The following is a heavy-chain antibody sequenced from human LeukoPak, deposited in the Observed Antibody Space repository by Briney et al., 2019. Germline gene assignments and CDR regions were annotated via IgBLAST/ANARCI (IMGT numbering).Heavy chain of an antibody. CDR3: ARGGYPIRFLEWLLPDY. CDR2: INPNSGGT. CDR1: GYTFTGYY. D-gene: IGHD3-3*01. J-gene: IGHJ4*02. V-gene: IGHV1-2*02. Sequence: GASVKVSRKASGYTFTGYYMHWVRQAPGQGLEWMGWINPNSGGTNYAQKFQGRVTLTRDTSISTAYMELSRLRSDDTAVYYCARGGYPIRFLEWLLPDYWGQGTLVTVSS.